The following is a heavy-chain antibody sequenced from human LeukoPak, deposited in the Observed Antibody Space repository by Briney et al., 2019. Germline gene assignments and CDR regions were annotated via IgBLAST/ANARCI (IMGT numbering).Heavy chain of an antibody. V-gene: IGHV3-23*01. Sequence: GGSLRVSCAASGFSFRSYVMSWVRQAPGKGLEWVSAISDNGDTTYYADSVGGRFTISRDNSKNTVFLQMNSLRAEDTAVYYCARHDRSMRFFDYWGQGTLVTVSS. CDR2: ISDNGDTT. J-gene: IGHJ4*02. CDR1: GFSFRSYV. D-gene: IGHD1-1*01. CDR3: ARHDRSMRFFDY.